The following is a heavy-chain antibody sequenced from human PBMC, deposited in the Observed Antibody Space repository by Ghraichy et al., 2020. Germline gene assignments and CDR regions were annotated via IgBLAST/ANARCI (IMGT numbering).Heavy chain of an antibody. D-gene: IGHD4-17*01. CDR1: GGTFSSYA. CDR2: IIPIFGTA. V-gene: IGHV1-69*13. J-gene: IGHJ6*02. CDR3: AVTTVGDYGYYYYYGMDV. Sequence: SVKVSCKASGGTFSSYAISWVRQAPGQGLEWMGGIIPIFGTANYAQKFQGRVTITADESTSTAYMELSSLRSEDTAVYYCAVTTVGDYGYYYYYGMDVWGQGTTVTVSS.